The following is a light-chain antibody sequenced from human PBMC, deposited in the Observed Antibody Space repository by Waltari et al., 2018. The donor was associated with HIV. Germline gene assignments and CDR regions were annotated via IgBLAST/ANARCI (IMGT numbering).Light chain of an antibody. V-gene: IGLV2-8*01. CDR2: EVP. CDR1: NSDIGSYDY. Sequence: QSALTQPPSASGSPGQSVTLSCTGFNSDIGSYDYVSWYQLHPGKAPKLVISEVPKRPSGVYDRFSGSNSPNTAFLTDSVLQAENEADYYCSSFADRDGFYVLFGGGTRLTVL. J-gene: IGLJ2*01. CDR3: SSFADRDGFYVL.